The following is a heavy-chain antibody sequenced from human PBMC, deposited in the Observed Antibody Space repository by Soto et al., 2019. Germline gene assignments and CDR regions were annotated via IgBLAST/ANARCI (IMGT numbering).Heavy chain of an antibody. Sequence: GGSLRLPCAASGFTFSSYAMSWVRQAPGKGLEWVSAISGSGGSTYYADSVKGRFTISRDNSKNTLYLQMNSLRAEDTAVYYCAKEDRVVYASVSPGYYFDYWGQGTLVTVSS. CDR2: ISGSGGST. D-gene: IGHD2-8*02. V-gene: IGHV3-23*01. J-gene: IGHJ4*02. CDR1: GFTFSSYA. CDR3: AKEDRVVYASVSPGYYFDY.